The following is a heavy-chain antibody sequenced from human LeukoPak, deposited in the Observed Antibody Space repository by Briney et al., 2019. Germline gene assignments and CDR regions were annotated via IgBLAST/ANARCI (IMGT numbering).Heavy chain of an antibody. D-gene: IGHD3-22*01. CDR1: GFTFSSYA. V-gene: IGHV3-30*04. J-gene: IGHJ4*02. CDR2: MSYDGSNK. CDR3: ARGPHYYDSSGYYHYFDY. Sequence: GGSLRLSCAASGFTFSSYAMHWVRQAPGKGLEWVAVMSYDGSNKYYADSVKGRFTISRDNSKNTLYLQMNSLRAEDTAVYYCARGPHYYDSSGYYHYFDYWGQGTLVTVSS.